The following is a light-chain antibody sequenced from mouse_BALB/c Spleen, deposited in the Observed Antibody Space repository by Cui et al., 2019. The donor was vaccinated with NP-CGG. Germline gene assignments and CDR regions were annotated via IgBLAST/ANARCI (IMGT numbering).Light chain of an antibody. V-gene: IGLV1*01. J-gene: IGLJ1*01. Sequence: QAVVTQESVLTTSPGKTVTPACRSSTGAVTTSNYANWVQEKPDHLFTGLIRGTKNRAPGVPARFSGSLIGDKAALTITGAQTEDEAIYFCALWYSNHWVFGGGTKLTVL. CDR3: ALWYSNHWV. CDR1: TGAVTTSNY. CDR2: GTK.